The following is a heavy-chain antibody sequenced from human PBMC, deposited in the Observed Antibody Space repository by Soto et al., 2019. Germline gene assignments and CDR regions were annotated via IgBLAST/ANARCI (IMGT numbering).Heavy chain of an antibody. CDR2: INPNSGGT. CDR1: GYTFTGYY. V-gene: IGHV1-2*02. CDR3: ARVSNYDILTGYYQLDY. Sequence: ASVKVSCKASGYTFTGYYMHWARQAPGQGLEWMGWINPNSGGTNYAQKFQGRVTMTRDTSISTAYMELSRLRSDDTAVYYCARVSNYDILTGYYQLDYWGQGTLVTVSS. D-gene: IGHD3-9*01. J-gene: IGHJ4*02.